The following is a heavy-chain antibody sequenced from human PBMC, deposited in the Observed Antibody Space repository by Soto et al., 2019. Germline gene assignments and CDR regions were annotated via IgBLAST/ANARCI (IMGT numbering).Heavy chain of an antibody. CDR1: AYNISSFSC. CDR2: VCHSGII. Sequence: SETLSLTCAVSAYNISSFSCWGWIRQSPEKGLEWIGSVCHSGIIYYNPSLKSRVTISLDTSKNQFSLRLSSVTAADTALYYCARDVGTYSISRVWFATWGQGTLVTVSS. CDR3: ARDVGTYSISRVWFAT. D-gene: IGHD6-13*01. J-gene: IGHJ5*02. V-gene: IGHV4-38-2*02.